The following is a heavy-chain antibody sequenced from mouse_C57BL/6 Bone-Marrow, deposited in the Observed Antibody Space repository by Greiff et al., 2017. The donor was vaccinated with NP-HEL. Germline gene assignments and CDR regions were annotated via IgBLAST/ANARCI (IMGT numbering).Heavy chain of an antibody. D-gene: IGHD2-1*01. V-gene: IGHV2-2*01. CDR2: IWSGGST. Sequence: VQRVESGPGLVQPSQSLSITCTVSGFSLTSYGVHWVRQSPGKGLEWLGVIWSGGSTDYNAAFISRLSISKDNSQSQVFFKMNSLQADDTAKYFCGSPFYHGNAMDYLGQGTSVTVSS. CDR1: GFSLTSYG. J-gene: IGHJ4*01. CDR3: GSPFYHGNAMDY.